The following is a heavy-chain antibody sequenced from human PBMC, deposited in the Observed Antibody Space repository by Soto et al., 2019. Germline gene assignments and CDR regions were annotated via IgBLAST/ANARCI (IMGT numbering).Heavy chain of an antibody. J-gene: IGHJ3*02. CDR1: GDSFSSNLAT. Sequence: PSQTLSLTCVISGDSFSSNLATWSWVRQSPSRGVEWLGRTYYRSKWYNGYAESVKSRITINPDTSKNHFSLQLNSVTPEDTAVYYCSREIQDVFAIWRQGTMVIVSS. D-gene: IGHD5-18*01. V-gene: IGHV6-1*01. CDR2: TYYRSKWYN. CDR3: SREIQDVFAI.